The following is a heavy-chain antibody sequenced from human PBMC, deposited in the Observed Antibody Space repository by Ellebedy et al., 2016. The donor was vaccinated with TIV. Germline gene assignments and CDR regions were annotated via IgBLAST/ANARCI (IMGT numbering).Heavy chain of an antibody. D-gene: IGHD6-13*01. CDR2: INSDGSST. Sequence: GGSLRLSXAASGFTFSRYWMHWVRQAPGKGLVWVSRINSDGSSTSYADSVKGRFTISRDNAKNTLSLQMNSLRAEDTAVYYCASSTWYLNYYYYYVMDVWGQGTTVTVSS. CDR1: GFTFSRYW. V-gene: IGHV3-74*01. CDR3: ASSTWYLNYYYYYVMDV. J-gene: IGHJ6*02.